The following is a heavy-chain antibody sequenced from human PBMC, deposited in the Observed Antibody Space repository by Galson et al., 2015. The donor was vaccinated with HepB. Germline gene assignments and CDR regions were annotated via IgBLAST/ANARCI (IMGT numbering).Heavy chain of an antibody. Sequence: QSGAEVKKPGESLKISCKGSGYSFSNYWIAWVRQMPGKGLEWMGTIYPGDSKTRYSPSFQGQVTISGDKSITTAYQQWRSLKASDTAMYYCARGGSFADYGYWGQGTLVTVSS. J-gene: IGHJ4*02. CDR3: ARGGSFADYGY. CDR2: IYPGDSKT. CDR1: GYSFSNYW. V-gene: IGHV5-51*01. D-gene: IGHD4-17*01.